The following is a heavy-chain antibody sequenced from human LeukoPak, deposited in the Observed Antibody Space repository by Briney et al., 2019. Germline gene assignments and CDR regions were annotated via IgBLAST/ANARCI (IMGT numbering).Heavy chain of an antibody. D-gene: IGHD3-22*01. Sequence: SVKVSCKASGGTFSSYAISWVRQAPGQGLEWMGGIIPIFGTANYAQKFQGRVTITADESTSTAYMELSSLRSEDTAVYYCARGIHDSSGYYYEGDAFDIWGQGTMVTVSS. CDR3: ARGIHDSSGYYYEGDAFDI. CDR2: IIPIFGTA. J-gene: IGHJ3*02. CDR1: GGTFSSYA. V-gene: IGHV1-69*13.